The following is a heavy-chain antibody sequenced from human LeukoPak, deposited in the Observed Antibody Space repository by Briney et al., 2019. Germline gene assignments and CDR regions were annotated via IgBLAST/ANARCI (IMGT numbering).Heavy chain of an antibody. CDR1: GFTFSSYG. CDR2: IRYDGSNK. CDR3: ARDYPCSGGSCLMDV. J-gene: IGHJ6*02. Sequence: QTGGSLRLSCAASGFTFSSYGMHWVRQAPGKGLEWVAFIRYDGSNKYYADSVEGRFTISRDNSKNTLYLQMNSLRAEDTAVYYCARDYPCSGGSCLMDVWGQGTTVTVSS. V-gene: IGHV3-30*02. D-gene: IGHD2-15*01.